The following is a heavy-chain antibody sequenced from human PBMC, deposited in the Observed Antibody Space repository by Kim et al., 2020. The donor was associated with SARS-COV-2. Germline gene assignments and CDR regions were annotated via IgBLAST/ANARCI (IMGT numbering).Heavy chain of an antibody. CDR2: ISSSSSYI. V-gene: IGHV3-21*01. D-gene: IGHD2-2*01. Sequence: GGSLRLSCAASGFTFSSYSMNWVRQAPGKGLEWVSSISSSSSYIYYADSVKGRFTISRDNAKNSLYLQMNSLRAEDTAVYYCARDRYCSSTSCYPYYFDYWGQGTLVTVSS. CDR3: ARDRYCSSTSCYPYYFDY. CDR1: GFTFSSYS. J-gene: IGHJ4*02.